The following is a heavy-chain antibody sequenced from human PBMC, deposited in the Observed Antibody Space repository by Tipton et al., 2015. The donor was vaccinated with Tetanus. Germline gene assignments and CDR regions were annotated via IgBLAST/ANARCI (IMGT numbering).Heavy chain of an antibody. CDR2: SSTYNTNT. V-gene: IGHV1-18*01. Sequence: QSGAEVKKPGASVTVSCKASGYAFNTYAISWVRQAPGQGLEWVGWSSTYNTNTNYARQFQGRLTLTTDASSATGYMELTGLTPQDTAVYYCARGSAGPGLDPWGQGTVVTVSS. CDR1: GYAFNTYA. J-gene: IGHJ5*02. D-gene: IGHD6-25*01. CDR3: ARGSAGPGLDP.